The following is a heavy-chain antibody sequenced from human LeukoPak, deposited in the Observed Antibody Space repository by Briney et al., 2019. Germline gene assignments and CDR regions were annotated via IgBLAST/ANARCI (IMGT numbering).Heavy chain of an antibody. V-gene: IGHV3-21*01. CDR2: ISSSSSYI. CDR3: ARDYYDSSGYYLGFLDYYYGMDV. CDR1: GFTFSSYS. Sequence: GGSLRLSCAASGFTFSSYSMNWVRQAPGKGLEWVSSISSSSSYIYYAGSVKGRFTISRDNAKNSLYLQMNSLRAEDTAVYYCARDYYDSSGYYLGFLDYYYGMDVWGQGTTVTVSS. D-gene: IGHD3-22*01. J-gene: IGHJ6*02.